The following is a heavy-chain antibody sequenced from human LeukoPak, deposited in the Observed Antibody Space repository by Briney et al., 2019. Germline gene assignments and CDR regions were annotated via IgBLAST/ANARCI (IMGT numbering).Heavy chain of an antibody. CDR2: FDPEDGET. J-gene: IGHJ6*03. D-gene: IGHD6-19*01. CDR1: GYTLTELS. CDR3: ATLSGGWAHQRAPYYYYMDV. V-gene: IGHV1-24*01. Sequence: GASVKVSCKVSGYTLTELSMHWVRQAPGKGLEWMGGFDPEDGETIYAQKFQGRVTMTEDTSTDTAYMELSSLRSEDTAVYYCATLSGGWAHQRAPYYYYMDVWGKGTTVTVSS.